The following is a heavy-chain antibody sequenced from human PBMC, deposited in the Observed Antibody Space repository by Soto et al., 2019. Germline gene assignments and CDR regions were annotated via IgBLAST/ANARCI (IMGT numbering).Heavy chain of an antibody. CDR3: LRGQGADRLWLTED. J-gene: IGHJ4*02. Sequence: GGSLRLSCAASGFTVSSKYLSWVRQAPGKGLEWVSVIYSGGTTYYADSVKGRCTISRDNSKNTLYLQMNSLRAEDTAVYYCLRGQGADRLWLTEDWGQGTLVTVSS. V-gene: IGHV3-66*01. D-gene: IGHD3-16*02. CDR1: GFTVSSKY. CDR2: IYSGGTT.